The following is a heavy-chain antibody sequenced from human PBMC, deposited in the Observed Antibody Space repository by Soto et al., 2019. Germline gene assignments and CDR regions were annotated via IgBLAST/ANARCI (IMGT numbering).Heavy chain of an antibody. CDR3: ARTLPEGSGDI. CDR2: IYYSGST. CDR1: GGSISRYY. D-gene: IGHD3-10*01. J-gene: IGHJ3*02. V-gene: IGHV4-59*08. Sequence: QVQLQESGPGLVKPSETLSLTCTVSGGSISRYYWSWIRQPPGKGLEWIGYIYYSGSTNYNPSLKSRVTISVDTSKNHFSLKLSSVTAADTAVYYCARTLPEGSGDIWGQGTMVTVSS.